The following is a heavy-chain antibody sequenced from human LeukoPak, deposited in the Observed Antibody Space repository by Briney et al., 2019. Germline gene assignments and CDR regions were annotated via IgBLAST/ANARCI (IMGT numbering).Heavy chain of an antibody. Sequence: PSETLSLTCAFSVYSISSGYYWGWIRQPPGKGLEWIGSIYHSGSTYYNPSLKSRVTILVDTSKHQFSLQLSSVTAADAAVYYCARRGNWNDFDYWGQGTLVTVSS. J-gene: IGHJ4*02. CDR3: ARRGNWNDFDY. D-gene: IGHD1-20*01. CDR2: IYHSGST. V-gene: IGHV4-38-2*01. CDR1: VYSISSGYY.